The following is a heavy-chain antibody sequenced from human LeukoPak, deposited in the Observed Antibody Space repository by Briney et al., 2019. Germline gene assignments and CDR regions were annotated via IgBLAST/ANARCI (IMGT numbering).Heavy chain of an antibody. CDR3: AGTYCYDSSEAY. Sequence: SETLSLTCAVYGGSFSGYYWSWIRQPPGKGLEWIGSIYVSGGTYYNPSLKSRVTISVDTSKNQFSLKLSSVTAADTAVYYCAGTYCYDSSEAYWGQGTLVTVSS. V-gene: IGHV4-34*01. CDR1: GGSFSGYY. CDR2: IYVSGGT. D-gene: IGHD3-22*01. J-gene: IGHJ4*02.